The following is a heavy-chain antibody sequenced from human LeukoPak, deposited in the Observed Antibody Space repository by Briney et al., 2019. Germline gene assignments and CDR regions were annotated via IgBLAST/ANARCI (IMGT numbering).Heavy chain of an antibody. Sequence: PSETLSLTCTVSGGSMSRYYWSWIRQPAGKGLEWIGRIYSSGSTNYNPSLKSRVTMSVDTSKNQFSLKLSSVTDADTAVYYCARDRGYCSSIRCYYYFDYWGQGTLLTVSS. V-gene: IGHV4-4*07. CDR1: GGSMSRYY. CDR3: ARDRGYCSSIRCYYYFDY. J-gene: IGHJ4*02. D-gene: IGHD2-2*01. CDR2: IYSSGST.